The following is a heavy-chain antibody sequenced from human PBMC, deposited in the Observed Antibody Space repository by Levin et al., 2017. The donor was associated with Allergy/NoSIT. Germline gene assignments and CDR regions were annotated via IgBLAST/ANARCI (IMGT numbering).Heavy chain of an antibody. CDR3: VRGGIAVRFLDY. Sequence: GGSLRLSCAASGFTFGDHWMHWVRQAPGKGLVWVSRISNDGSTTYADSVKGRFTISRDNAKNTLYLQMNSLRAEDTAVYYCVRGGIAVRFLDYWGQGTLVTVSS. V-gene: IGHV3-74*01. CDR1: GFTFGDHW. D-gene: IGHD6-19*01. J-gene: IGHJ4*02. CDR2: ISNDGST.